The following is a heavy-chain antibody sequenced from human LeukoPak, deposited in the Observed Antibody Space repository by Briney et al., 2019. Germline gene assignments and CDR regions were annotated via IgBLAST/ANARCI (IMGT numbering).Heavy chain of an antibody. Sequence: GESLRLSCAASGFTFSSYSMNWVRQAPGKGLEWVSSISSSSSYIYYADSVKGRFTISRDNAKNSLYLQMNSLRAEDTAVYYCARDPTRIAAAGTGFDYWGQGTLVTVSS. J-gene: IGHJ4*02. CDR1: GFTFSSYS. D-gene: IGHD6-13*01. CDR3: ARDPTRIAAAGTGFDY. CDR2: ISSSSSYI. V-gene: IGHV3-21*01.